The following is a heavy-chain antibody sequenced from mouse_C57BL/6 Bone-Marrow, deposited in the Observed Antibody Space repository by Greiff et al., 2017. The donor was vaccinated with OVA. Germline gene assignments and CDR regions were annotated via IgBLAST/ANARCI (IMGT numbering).Heavy chain of an antibody. D-gene: IGHD1-1*01. J-gene: IGHJ4*01. Sequence: EVNVVESEGGLVKPGSSMKLSCTASGFTFSDYYMAWVRQVPEKGLEWVANINYDGSSTYYLDSLKSRFIISRDNAKNILYLQMSSLKSEDTATYYCASLYGAYAMDYWGQGTSVTVSS. CDR3: ASLYGAYAMDY. CDR1: GFTFSDYY. V-gene: IGHV5-16*01. CDR2: INYDGSST.